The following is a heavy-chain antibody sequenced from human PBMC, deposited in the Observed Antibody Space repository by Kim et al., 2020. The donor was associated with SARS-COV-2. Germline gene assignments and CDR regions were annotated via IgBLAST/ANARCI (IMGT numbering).Heavy chain of an antibody. V-gene: IGHV4-34*01. J-gene: IGHJ2*01. Sequence: SETLSLTCAIYGGFFGGYYYSWIRQPPGKGLEWIVEINHSGRANYNPSLKSPVTISVDTSKNQFSLQVNSVNAADTAVYYCARVRDYYDPSRKNVGWYFERWGRGALVTVYS. CDR1: GGFFGGYY. D-gene: IGHD3-22*01. CDR3: ARVRDYYDPSRKNVGWYFER. CDR2: INHSGRA.